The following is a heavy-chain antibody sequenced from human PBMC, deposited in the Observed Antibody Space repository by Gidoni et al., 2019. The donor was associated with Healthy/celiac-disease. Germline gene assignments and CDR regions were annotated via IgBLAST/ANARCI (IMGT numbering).Heavy chain of an antibody. J-gene: IGHJ3*02. Sequence: QVQLVQSGAEVKKPGSSVKVPCKAPGGTFSSYAISWVRQAPGQGLEWMGRIIPILGIANYAQKFQGRVTITADKSTSTAYMELSSLRSEDTVVYYCARAIAADAFDIWGQGTMVTVSS. CDR3: ARAIAADAFDI. CDR1: GGTFSSYA. CDR2: IIPILGIA. D-gene: IGHD6-13*01. V-gene: IGHV1-69*04.